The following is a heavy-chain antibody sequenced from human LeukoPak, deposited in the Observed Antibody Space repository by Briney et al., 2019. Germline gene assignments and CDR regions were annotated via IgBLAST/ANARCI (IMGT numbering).Heavy chain of an antibody. J-gene: IGHJ4*02. Sequence: SETLSLTCTVSGVSISSYYWSWIRQPPGKGLEWIGDIYYSGSTNYNPSLKSRVTISVDTSKNRFSLKLSSVTAADTAVYYCARGAGLDYWGQGTLVTVSS. CDR3: ARGAGLDY. CDR2: IYYSGST. CDR1: GVSISSYY. V-gene: IGHV4-59*01.